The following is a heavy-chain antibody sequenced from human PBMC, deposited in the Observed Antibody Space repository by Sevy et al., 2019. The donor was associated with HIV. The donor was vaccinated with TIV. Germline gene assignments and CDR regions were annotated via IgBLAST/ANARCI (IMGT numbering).Heavy chain of an antibody. D-gene: IGHD6-19*01. V-gene: IGHV3-30*18. Sequence: GGSLRLSCEASGFSFSTYGMHWVRQAPGKGLEWVADISYDASNTYHADSVKGRVTISRDKSKNTRYLQMESLRAEDTAVYYCAKSELAVAATYLTDHWGQGTLVTVSS. CDR2: ISYDASNT. CDR3: AKSELAVAATYLTDH. CDR1: GFSFSTYG. J-gene: IGHJ5*02.